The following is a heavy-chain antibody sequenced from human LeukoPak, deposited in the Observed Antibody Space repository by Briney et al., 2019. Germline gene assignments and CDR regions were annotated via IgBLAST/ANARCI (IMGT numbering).Heavy chain of an antibody. Sequence: PGGSLRLSCAASGFTFSSYAMSWVRQASGKGLEWVGRIRSKANSYATAYAASVKGRFTISRDDSKNTAYLQMNSLKTEDTAVYYCTILNYYDSSGNLDYWGQGTLVTVSS. CDR3: TILNYYDSSGNLDY. J-gene: IGHJ4*02. CDR1: GFTFSSYA. V-gene: IGHV3-73*01. CDR2: IRSKANSYAT. D-gene: IGHD3-22*01.